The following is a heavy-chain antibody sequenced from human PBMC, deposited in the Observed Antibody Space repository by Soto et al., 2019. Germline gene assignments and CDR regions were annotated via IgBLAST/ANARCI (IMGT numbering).Heavy chain of an antibody. CDR3: ARQKAAYYCGSGWYFFDY. CDR2: INHSGDT. CDR1: GGSFSGYY. Sequence: QVQLQQWGAGLLKPSETLSLTCAVYGGSFSGYYWSWIRQPPGKGLEWIGEINHSGDTNYNPSLKSRVPISVDPYKNQFSPKLSSVTAADTAVYYCARQKAAYYCGSGWYFFDYWGQGTLVTVSS. J-gene: IGHJ4*02. D-gene: IGHD3-10*01. V-gene: IGHV4-34*01.